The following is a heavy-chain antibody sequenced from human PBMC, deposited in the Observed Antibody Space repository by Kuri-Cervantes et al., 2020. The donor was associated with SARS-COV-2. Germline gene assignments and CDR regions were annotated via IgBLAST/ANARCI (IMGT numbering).Heavy chain of an antibody. D-gene: IGHD2-15*01. CDR1: GFTFSDYY. Sequence: LSLTCAASGFTFSDYYMSWIRQAPGKGLEWVSYISSSGSTIYYADSVKGRFTISRDNAKNSLYLQMNSLRAEDTAVYYCASLVVVAATHAFDIWGQGTMVTVSS. J-gene: IGHJ3*02. CDR3: ASLVVVAATHAFDI. V-gene: IGHV3-11*01. CDR2: ISSSGSTI.